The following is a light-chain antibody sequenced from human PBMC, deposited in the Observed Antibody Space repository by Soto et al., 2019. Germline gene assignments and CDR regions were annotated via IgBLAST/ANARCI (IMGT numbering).Light chain of an antibody. CDR1: QGVTPAY. J-gene: IGKJ3*01. V-gene: IGKV3-20*01. CDR3: QQYGGSPLFT. Sequence: EIVLTQSPGTLSLSPGDRATLSCRASQGVTPAYLAWYQHKPGQAPGLLIYGASHRATGIPDRFSGSGSGTDFTLTITRLEPEDFAVYSCQQYGGSPLFTFGPGTRVDFK. CDR2: GAS.